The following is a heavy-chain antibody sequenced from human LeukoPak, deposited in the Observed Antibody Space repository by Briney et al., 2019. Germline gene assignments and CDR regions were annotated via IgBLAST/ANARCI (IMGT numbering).Heavy chain of an antibody. CDR3: AKDPTHFRVWDDYDNTRLNY. CDR2: IRYDGNNK. CDR1: GFTFSDYA. D-gene: IGHD3-22*01. J-gene: IGHJ4*02. V-gene: IGHV3-30*02. Sequence: PGGSLRLSCATSGFTFSDYAINWVRQAPGKGLEWVAFIRYDGNNKYYADSVKGRFTISRDNSKNTVYLQMNSLRAEDTAVYYCAKDPTHFRVWDDYDNTRLNYWGQGTLVTVSS.